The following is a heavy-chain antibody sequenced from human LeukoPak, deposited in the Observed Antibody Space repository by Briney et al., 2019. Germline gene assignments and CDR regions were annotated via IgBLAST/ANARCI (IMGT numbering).Heavy chain of an antibody. CDR1: GFAFDRFT. CDR3: AKEVDCPSDCLFFHS. V-gene: IGHV3-43*01. D-gene: IGHD2-21*02. CDR2: INRRGHT. J-gene: IGHJ4*02. Sequence: GGSLRLSCAASGFAFDRFTIHWVRQTPGKGLEWVSLINRRGHTFYADSVKGRFTISRDNSRNSVFLQMNSLRPEDTALYHCAKEVDCPSDCLFFHSWGQGTLVTVSS.